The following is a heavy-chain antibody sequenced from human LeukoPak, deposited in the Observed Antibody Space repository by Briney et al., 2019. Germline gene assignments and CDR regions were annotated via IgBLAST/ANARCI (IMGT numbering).Heavy chain of an antibody. CDR3: AKDEDSGYDSGY. Sequence: GGSLRLSCAASGFTFSSYAMSWVRQAPGKGLEWVSAISGSGGSTYYADSVKGRFTIPRDNSKNTLYLQMNSLRAEDTAVYYCAKDEDSGYDSGYWGQGTLVTVSS. J-gene: IGHJ4*02. CDR1: GFTFSSYA. V-gene: IGHV3-23*01. CDR2: ISGSGGST. D-gene: IGHD5-12*01.